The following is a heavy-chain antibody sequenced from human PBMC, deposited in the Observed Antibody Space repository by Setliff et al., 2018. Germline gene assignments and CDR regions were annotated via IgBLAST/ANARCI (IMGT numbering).Heavy chain of an antibody. V-gene: IGHV3-23*01. CDR2: ISGSGGST. CDR3: AHNPGSFQLHGFFDY. J-gene: IGHJ4*02. CDR1: GFTFSTYA. Sequence: GGSLRLSCAASGFTFSTYAMSWVRQAPGKGLEWVSTISGSGGSTYYADSVKGRFTISRDNSKNTLYLEMISPRAEDTAVYFCAHNPGSFQLHGFFDYWGQGTLVTVSS. D-gene: IGHD1-1*01.